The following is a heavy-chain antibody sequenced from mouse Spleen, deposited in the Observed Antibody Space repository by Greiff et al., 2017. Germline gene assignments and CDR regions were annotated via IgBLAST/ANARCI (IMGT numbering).Heavy chain of an antibody. Sequence: EVHLVESGPGLVKPSQSLSLTCSVTGYSITSGYYWYWIRQFPGNKLEWMGYISYDGSNNYNPSLKNRISITRDTSKNQFFLKLNSVTTEDTATYYCARARTGYYFDYWGQGTTLTVSS. CDR2: ISYDGSN. CDR1: GYSITSGYY. J-gene: IGHJ2*01. V-gene: IGHV3-6*01. CDR3: ARARTGYYFDY. D-gene: IGHD4-1*01.